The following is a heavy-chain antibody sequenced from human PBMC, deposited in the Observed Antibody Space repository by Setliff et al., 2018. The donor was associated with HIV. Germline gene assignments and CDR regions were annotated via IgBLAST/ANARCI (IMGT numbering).Heavy chain of an antibody. CDR3: IRRRRAPGAADLESY. J-gene: IGHJ4*02. CDR2: TYPGDSTT. CDR1: GYSFSDYW. V-gene: IGHV5-51*01. Sequence: PGESLKISCKASGYSFSDYWIGWVRQMPGKGLEWMGVTYPGDSTTRYSPSLEGQVTISADRSINTAFLQWSSLEASDTAMYYCIRRRRAPGAADLESYWGQGTQVTVPQ. D-gene: IGHD7-27*01.